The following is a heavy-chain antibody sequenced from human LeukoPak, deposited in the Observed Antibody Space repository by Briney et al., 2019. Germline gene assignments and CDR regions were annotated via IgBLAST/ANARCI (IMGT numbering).Heavy chain of an antibody. Sequence: PGGSPRLSCAASGFTFSDYYMSWFRQAPGKGLEWVSYISDSGSAISYADSVKGRFTISRDNAKNSLYLQMNSLRVEDTAVYYCARGPRYNWNSNYFPFDYWGQGTLVTVSS. D-gene: IGHD1-7*01. V-gene: IGHV3-11*04. J-gene: IGHJ4*02. CDR1: GFTFSDYY. CDR3: ARGPRYNWNSNYFPFDY. CDR2: ISDSGSAI.